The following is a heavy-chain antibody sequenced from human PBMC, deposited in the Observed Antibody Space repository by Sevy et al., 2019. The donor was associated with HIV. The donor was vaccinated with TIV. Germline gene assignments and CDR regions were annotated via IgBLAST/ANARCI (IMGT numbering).Heavy chain of an antibody. V-gene: IGHV3-48*02. J-gene: IGHJ3*02. Sequence: GGSLRLSCAASGFTFSSYSMNWVRQAPGKGLEWVSYISSSSSTIYYADSVKGRFTISRDNAKNSLYLQMNSLRDEDTAVYYCAIDNTVAGTGAFDIWGQGTMVTVSS. CDR1: GFTFSSYS. CDR2: ISSSSSTI. D-gene: IGHD6-19*01. CDR3: AIDNTVAGTGAFDI.